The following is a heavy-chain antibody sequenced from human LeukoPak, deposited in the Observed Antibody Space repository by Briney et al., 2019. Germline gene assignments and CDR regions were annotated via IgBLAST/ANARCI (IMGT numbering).Heavy chain of an antibody. CDR3: AVDCSSTTCYGQSAFDI. J-gene: IGHJ3*02. CDR1: GFTFGNYA. D-gene: IGHD2-2*01. V-gene: IGHV3-23*01. CDR2: ISSDGSRT. Sequence: GGSLRLSCAASGFTFGNYAMDWVRQAPGKGLEWVSAISSDGSRTYFADSVKGRFTGSRDNSKNTLYLQMNSLRAEDTAVYYCAVDCSSTTCYGQSAFDIWGQGTMVTVSS.